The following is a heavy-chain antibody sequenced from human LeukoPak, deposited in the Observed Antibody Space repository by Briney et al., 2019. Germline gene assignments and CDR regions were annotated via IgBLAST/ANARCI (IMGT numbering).Heavy chain of an antibody. CDR3: AREWVLGPKSAFDI. V-gene: IGHV3-7*01. D-gene: IGHD1-26*01. Sequence: GGSLRLSCAASGFTFDSYWMSWVRQAPGKGLEWVANLKEHEYGTEINYVDSVRGRFTISRDNAKNSLYLQMNRLTVEDTAVYYCAREWVLGPKSAFDIWGQGTLVTVSS. CDR1: GFTFDSYW. J-gene: IGHJ3*02. CDR2: LKEHEYGTEI.